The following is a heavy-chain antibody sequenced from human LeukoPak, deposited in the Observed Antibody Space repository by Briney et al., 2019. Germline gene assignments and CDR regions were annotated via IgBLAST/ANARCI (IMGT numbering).Heavy chain of an antibody. Sequence: PSETLSLTCTVSGGSISSYYWSWIRQPPGKGLEWIGYIYYIGSTNYNPSLKSRVTISLDTSKNQFSLKLSSVTAADTAVYYCARHLSPNSQNYRVTSGWLFDYWGQGPLVTVSS. D-gene: IGHD3-22*01. V-gene: IGHV4-59*08. J-gene: IGHJ4*02. CDR3: ARHLSPNSQNYRVTSGWLFDY. CDR1: GGSISSYY. CDR2: IYYIGST.